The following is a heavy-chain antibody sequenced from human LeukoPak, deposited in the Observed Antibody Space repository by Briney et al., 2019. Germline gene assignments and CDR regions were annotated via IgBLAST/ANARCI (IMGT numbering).Heavy chain of an antibody. CDR2: ISPIFGTA. CDR3: ARVGCSSTSCSRYYYYYMGV. D-gene: IGHD2-2*01. Sequence: TSVKVSCKASGFTFSNYAMSWVRQALGQGLEWMGGISPIFGTANYAQKFKGRVTITADESTSTAYMELSSLRSEDTAVYYCARVGCSSTSCSRYYYYYMGVWGKGTTVTVSS. J-gene: IGHJ6*03. CDR1: GFTFSNYA. V-gene: IGHV1-69*13.